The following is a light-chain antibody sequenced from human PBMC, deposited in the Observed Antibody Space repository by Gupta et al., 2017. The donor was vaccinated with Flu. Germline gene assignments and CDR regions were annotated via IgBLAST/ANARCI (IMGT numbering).Light chain of an antibody. CDR1: SGRIASNY. CDR2: EDD. J-gene: IGLJ3*02. Sequence: FMLTQPHSVSESPGKTVTISCTRSSGRIASNYVQWYQQRPGSAPTSVIFEDDQRPSGVPDRFSGSIDSSSNSASLTIAGLKTEDEADYYCQSYDDTTWVFGGGTKLTVL. V-gene: IGLV6-57*03. CDR3: QSYDDTTWV.